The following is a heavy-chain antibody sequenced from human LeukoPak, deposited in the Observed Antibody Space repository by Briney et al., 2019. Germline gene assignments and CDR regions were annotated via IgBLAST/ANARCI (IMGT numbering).Heavy chain of an antibody. CDR2: IYYSGST. V-gene: IGHV4-30-4*01. Sequence: SETLSLTCTVSGGSISSGDYYWSWIRQPPGKGLEWIGYIYYSGSTYYNPSLKSRVTISVDTSKNQFSLKLSPVTAADTAVYYCAKDLGFGEPIGAYYFDYWGQGTLVTVSS. CDR1: GGSISSGDYY. J-gene: IGHJ4*02. D-gene: IGHD3-10*01. CDR3: AKDLGFGEPIGAYYFDY.